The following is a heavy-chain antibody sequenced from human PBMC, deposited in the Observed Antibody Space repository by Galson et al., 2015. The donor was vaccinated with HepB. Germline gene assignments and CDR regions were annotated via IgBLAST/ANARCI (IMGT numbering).Heavy chain of an antibody. CDR3: ARGKKIVVVPAAIPWADAFDI. CDR1: GFTFSDYY. CDR2: ISSSSSYT. Sequence: SLRLSCAASGFTFSDYYMSWIRQAPGKGLEWVSYISSSSSYTNYADSVKGRFTISRDNAKNSLYLQMNSLRAEDTAVYYCARGKKIVVVPAAIPWADAFDIWGQGTMVTVSS. D-gene: IGHD2-2*02. V-gene: IGHV3-11*03. J-gene: IGHJ3*02.